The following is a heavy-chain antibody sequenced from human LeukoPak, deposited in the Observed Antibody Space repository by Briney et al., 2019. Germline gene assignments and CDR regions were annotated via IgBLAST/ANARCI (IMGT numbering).Heavy chain of an antibody. D-gene: IGHD2-15*01. CDR2: ISGSGDNT. CDR1: GFTFNNYA. V-gene: IGHV3-23*01. CDR3: AKDHCSGGSCNLDY. J-gene: IGHJ4*02. Sequence: PGGSLRLSCAASGFTFNNYAMSWVRQAPGKGLEWVSAISGSGDNTYYADSVQGRFTISRSNSKNTLYLQMNSLRAEDTAVYYCAKDHCSGGSCNLDYWGQGTLVTVSS.